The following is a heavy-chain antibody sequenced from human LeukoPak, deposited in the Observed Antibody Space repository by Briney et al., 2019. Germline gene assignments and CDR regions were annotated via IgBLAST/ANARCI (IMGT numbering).Heavy chain of an antibody. V-gene: IGHV4-31*03. J-gene: IGHJ3*02. CDR1: GGSISSGGHY. CDR3: ARGAFNYYDTIGYSNDAFDI. Sequence: PSQTLSLTCTVFGGSISSGGHYWSWIRQHPGKGLECIAYISYSGSTYYNPSLKSRIIISVDTSKNRFSLKLSSVTAADTAVYFCARGAFNYYDTIGYSNDAFDIWGQGTMVTVSS. CDR2: ISYSGST. D-gene: IGHD3-22*01.